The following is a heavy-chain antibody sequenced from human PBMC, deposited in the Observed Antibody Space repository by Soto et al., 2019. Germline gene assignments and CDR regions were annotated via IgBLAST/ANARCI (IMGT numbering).Heavy chain of an antibody. CDR1: GGTFSSYA. Sequence: GASVKVSCKASGGTFSSYAISWVRQAPGQGLEWMGGIIPIFGTANYAQKFQGRVTITADESTSTAYMELSSLRSEDTAVYYCARGVCGSSTSCYLSPYGMDVWGQGTTVTVSS. CDR3: ARGVCGSSTSCYLSPYGMDV. V-gene: IGHV1-69*13. CDR2: IIPIFGTA. J-gene: IGHJ6*02. D-gene: IGHD2-2*01.